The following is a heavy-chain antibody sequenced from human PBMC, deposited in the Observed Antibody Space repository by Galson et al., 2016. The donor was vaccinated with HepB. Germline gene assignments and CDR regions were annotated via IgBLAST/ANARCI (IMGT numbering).Heavy chain of an antibody. Sequence: SLRLSCAVSGFTFSPYWMSWVRQAPGRGLEWVGNINKDGSEKSYVDSVKGRFTISRDNAKNSLHVQMNSLRAEDTAVYYCARLGRGPWHFDLWGRGTLVTVSS. V-gene: IGHV3-7*05. J-gene: IGHJ2*01. D-gene: IGHD7-27*01. CDR1: GFTFSPYW. CDR2: INKDGSEK. CDR3: ARLGRGPWHFDL.